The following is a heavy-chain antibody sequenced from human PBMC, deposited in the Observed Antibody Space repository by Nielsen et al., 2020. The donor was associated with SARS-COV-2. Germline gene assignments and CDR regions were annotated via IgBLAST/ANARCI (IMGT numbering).Heavy chain of an antibody. V-gene: IGHV5-51*01. CDR1: GYTFSTYW. D-gene: IGHD6-13*01. CDR3: ALRIASDGTEDVFDI. CDR2: IYPDDSDT. J-gene: IGHJ3*02. Sequence: GESLKISCKGSGYTFSTYWIGWVRQMPGKGLEWMGVIYPDDSDTRYSPSFEGRVTISADKSISTAYLQWSSLKASDTAMYYCALRIASDGTEDVFDIWGQGTMVTVSS.